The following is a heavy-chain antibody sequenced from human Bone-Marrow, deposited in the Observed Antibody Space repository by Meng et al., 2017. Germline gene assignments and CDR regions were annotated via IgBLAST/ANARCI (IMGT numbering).Heavy chain of an antibody. CDR2: IYYSGST. CDR1: CDSISSGNHY. V-gene: IGHV4-31*03. CDR3: ASLYGDSSVWYLDL. D-gene: IGHD4-17*01. Sequence: QGQVEESGPGMVKPYQTMSLTCTVSCDSISSGNHYWSWIRQHPGKGLEYIGYIYYSGSTYYNPSLKSRVIISVDTSKNQFSLRLNSVTAADTAVYYCASLYGDSSVWYLDLWGRGTLVTVSS. J-gene: IGHJ2*01.